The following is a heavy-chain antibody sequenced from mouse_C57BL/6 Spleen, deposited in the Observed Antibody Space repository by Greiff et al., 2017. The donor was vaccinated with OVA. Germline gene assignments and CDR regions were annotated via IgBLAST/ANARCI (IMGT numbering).Heavy chain of an antibody. CDR3: ARGYYGSRSYFDY. J-gene: IGHJ2*01. CDR2: ISDGGSYT. CDR1: GFTFSSYA. D-gene: IGHD1-1*01. V-gene: IGHV5-4*01. Sequence: EVQLQESGGGLVKPGGSLKLSCAASGFTFSSYAMSWVRQTPEKRLEWVATISDGGSYTYYPDNVKGRFTISRDNAKNNLYLQMSHLKSEDTAMYYCARGYYGSRSYFDYWGQGTTLTVSS.